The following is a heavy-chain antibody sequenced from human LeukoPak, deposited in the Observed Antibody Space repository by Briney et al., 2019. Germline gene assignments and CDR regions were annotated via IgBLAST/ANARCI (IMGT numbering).Heavy chain of an antibody. CDR2: IYYSGST. CDR1: GGSISSGGYY. CDR3: ARVSGGDYDYIWGSYRYFDF. V-gene: IGHV4-31*03. Sequence: PSETLSLTCTVSGGSISSGGYYWSWIRQHPGKGLEWIGYIYYSGSTYYNPSLKSRVTISVDTSKNQFSLKLSSVTAADTAVYYCARVSGGDYDYIWGSYRYFDFWGQGTLVTVSS. D-gene: IGHD3-16*02. J-gene: IGHJ4*02.